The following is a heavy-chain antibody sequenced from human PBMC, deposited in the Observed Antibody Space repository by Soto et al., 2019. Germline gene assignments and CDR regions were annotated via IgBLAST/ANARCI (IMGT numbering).Heavy chain of an antibody. CDR3: AREFCPRAYYFDS. V-gene: IGHV1-18*04. J-gene: IGHJ4*02. Sequence: QVQLGQSGPEVKKPGASVKVSCKASGYTFTNHGISWVRQAPGQGLEWVGWISGYNANTKYAQKFQGRVTMSTDTSTNAAYMELRSRRADDTAEYYCAREFCPRAYYFDSWGQGTLVTVAS. CDR2: ISGYNANT. CDR1: GYTFTNHG.